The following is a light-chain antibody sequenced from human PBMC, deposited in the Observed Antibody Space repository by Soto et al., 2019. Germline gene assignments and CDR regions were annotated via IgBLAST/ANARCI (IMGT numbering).Light chain of an antibody. J-gene: IGLJ1*01. CDR2: DVS. Sequence: QSALTQPRSVSGSPGQSITISCTGTSSDFGGYNYVSWYRQHPGKAPKLMIYDVSKRPSGVPDRFSGSKSGNTASLTNSGLQAEDEADYYCCSYAGSYTHYVFGTGTKVTVL. V-gene: IGLV2-11*01. CDR3: CSYAGSYTHYV. CDR1: SSDFGGYNY.